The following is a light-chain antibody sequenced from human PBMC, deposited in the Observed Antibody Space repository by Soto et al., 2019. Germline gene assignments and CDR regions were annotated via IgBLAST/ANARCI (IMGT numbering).Light chain of an antibody. Sequence: QSVRTQPPSASGSPGQSVTISCTGTSSDVGGYDYVSWYQQYPGKTPKLMIFEVTKRPSGVPDRFSGSKSGNTASLTVSGLQAEDEADYYCLSYAVGSPLFATGTKV. CDR1: SSDVGGYDY. J-gene: IGLJ1*01. CDR3: LSYAVGSPL. V-gene: IGLV2-8*01. CDR2: EVT.